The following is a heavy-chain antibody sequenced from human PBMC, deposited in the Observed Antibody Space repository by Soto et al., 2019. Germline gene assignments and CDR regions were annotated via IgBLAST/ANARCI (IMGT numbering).Heavy chain of an antibody. Sequence: KPSETLSLTCTVSGGSISSGDYYWSWIRQPPGKGLEWIGYIYYSGSTYYNPSLKSRVTISVDTSKNQFSLKLSSVTAADTAVYYCARARIVGATTNFDYWGQGTLVTVSS. D-gene: IGHD1-26*01. CDR1: GGSISSGDYY. CDR2: IYYSGST. CDR3: ARARIVGATTNFDY. V-gene: IGHV4-30-4*01. J-gene: IGHJ4*02.